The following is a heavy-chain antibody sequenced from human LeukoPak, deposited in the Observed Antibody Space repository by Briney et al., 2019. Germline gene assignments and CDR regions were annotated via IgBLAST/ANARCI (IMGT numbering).Heavy chain of an antibody. V-gene: IGHV4-31*03. CDR2: IYYSGST. D-gene: IGHD5-18*01. CDR1: GGSISSGDYY. Sequence: SETLSLTCTVSGGSISSGDYYWSWIRQHPGKGLEWIGYIYYSGSTYYNPSLKSRVTISVDTSKNQFSLKLTSVTAADTAVYYCARPGVGSGRYGAFDIWGQGTLVIVSS. J-gene: IGHJ3*02. CDR3: ARPGVGSGRYGAFDI.